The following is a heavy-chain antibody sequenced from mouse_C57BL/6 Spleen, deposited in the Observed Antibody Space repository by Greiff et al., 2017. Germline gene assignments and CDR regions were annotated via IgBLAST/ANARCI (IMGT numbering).Heavy chain of an antibody. CDR3: ARTPPCDYYGSSYFDY. V-gene: IGHV1-22*01. CDR1: GYTFTDYN. J-gene: IGHJ2*01. CDR2: INPNNGGT. Sequence: EVQLQQSGPELVKPGASVTMSCKASGYTFTDYNMHWVKQSHGKSLEWIGYINPNNGGTSYNQKFKGKATLTVNKSSSTAYMELRSLTSEDSSVYYCARTPPCDYYGSSYFDYWGQGTTLTGSS. D-gene: IGHD1-1*01.